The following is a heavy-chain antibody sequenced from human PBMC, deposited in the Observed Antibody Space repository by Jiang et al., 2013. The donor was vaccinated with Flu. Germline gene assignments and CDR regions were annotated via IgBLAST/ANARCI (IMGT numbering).Heavy chain of an antibody. CDR2: IYYSGST. D-gene: IGHD2-15*01. J-gene: IGHJ5*02. CDR1: GGSIGSGSYY. Sequence: GSGLVKPSETLSLTCTVSGGSIGSGSYYWAWIRQPPGKELEWFGSIYYSGSTYSNPSLKSRVTISVDTSKNQFSLKLRSVTVADTAVYYCARHRTLAGVVIAYNWFDPVGPGNPGPPSPQ. CDR3: ARHRTLAGVVIAYNWFDP. V-gene: IGHV4-39*01.